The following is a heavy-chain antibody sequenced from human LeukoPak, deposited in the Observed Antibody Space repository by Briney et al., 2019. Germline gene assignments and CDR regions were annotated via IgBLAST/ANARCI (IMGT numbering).Heavy chain of an antibody. D-gene: IGHD5-18*01. J-gene: IGHJ3*02. CDR2: IKQDGSEK. CDR3: AREADTAMVGDAFDI. V-gene: IGHV3-7*01. Sequence: PGGSLRLSCAASGFTFSSYWMSWVRQAPGKGLEWVANIKQDGSEKYYVDSVKGRFTISRDNAKNSLYLQMNSLRAEDTAVYCCAREADTAMVGDAFDIWGQGTMVTVSS. CDR1: GFTFSSYW.